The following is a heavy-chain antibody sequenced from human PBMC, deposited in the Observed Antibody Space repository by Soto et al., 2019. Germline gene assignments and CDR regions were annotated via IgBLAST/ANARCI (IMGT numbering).Heavy chain of an antibody. V-gene: IGHV4-39*01. Sequence: PSETLSLTCTVSGGSISSSSYYWGWIRQPPGKGLEWIGSIYYSGSTYYNPSLKSRVTISVDTSKNQFSLKLSSVTAADTAVYYCARHRHRTYFAVTSLYYFDYWGQGTLVTVSS. CDR1: GGSISSSSYY. J-gene: IGHJ4*02. D-gene: IGHD4-17*01. CDR2: IYYSGST. CDR3: ARHRHRTYFAVTSLYYFDY.